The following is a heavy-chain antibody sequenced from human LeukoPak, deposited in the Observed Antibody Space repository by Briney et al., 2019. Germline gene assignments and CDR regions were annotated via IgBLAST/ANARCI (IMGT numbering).Heavy chain of an antibody. Sequence: SETLSLTCTVSGGSISSGDYYWSWIRQPPGKGLEWIGYIYYSGSTYYNPSLKSRVTISVDTSKNQFSLKLSSVTAADTAVYYCAREDCSSTSCRGRYGMDVWGQGTTVTVSS. CDR3: AREDCSSTSCRGRYGMDV. D-gene: IGHD2-2*01. V-gene: IGHV4-30-4*01. CDR1: GGSISSGDYY. CDR2: IYYSGST. J-gene: IGHJ6*02.